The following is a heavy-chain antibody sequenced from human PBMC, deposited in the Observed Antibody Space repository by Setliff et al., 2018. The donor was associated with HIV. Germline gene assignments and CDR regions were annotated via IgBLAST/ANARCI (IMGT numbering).Heavy chain of an antibody. CDR3: VTGSQLPMDY. CDR1: GFTFSTSW. V-gene: IGHV3-15*01. D-gene: IGHD1-26*01. Sequence: GGSLRLSCAASGFTFSTSWMIWVRQAPGKGLEWVGRVKSKADGGTIDYAAPVKGRFTISRDDSKNTLYLQMNSLTTDDTAVYFCVTGSQLPMDYWGQGTLVTVSS. J-gene: IGHJ4*02. CDR2: VKSKADGGTI.